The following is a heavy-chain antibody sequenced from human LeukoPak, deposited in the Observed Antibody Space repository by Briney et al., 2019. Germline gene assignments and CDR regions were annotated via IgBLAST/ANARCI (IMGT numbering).Heavy chain of an antibody. CDR2: IYYSGST. Sequence: SETLSLTCTVSGGSISSSSYYWGWIRQPPGKGLEWIGSIYYSGSTCYNPSLKSRVTISVDTSKNQFSLKLSSVTAADTAVYYCARSSSNPSPFDAFDIWGQGTVVTVSS. V-gene: IGHV4-39*01. J-gene: IGHJ3*02. CDR1: GGSISSSSYY. D-gene: IGHD6-6*01. CDR3: ARSSSNPSPFDAFDI.